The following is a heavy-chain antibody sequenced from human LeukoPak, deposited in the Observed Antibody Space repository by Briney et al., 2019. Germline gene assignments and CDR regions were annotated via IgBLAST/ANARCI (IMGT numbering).Heavy chain of an antibody. CDR1: GFTFSSHD. V-gene: IGHV3-13*01. D-gene: IGHD4-23*01. CDR2: IGTAGDT. Sequence: GGSLRLSCAASGFTFSSHDMHWVRQATGKGLEWVSAIGTAGDTYYPGSVKGRFTISRENAKNSLYLQMNSLRAGDTAVYYCARGGRYGGKSPIDYWGQGTLVTVPS. J-gene: IGHJ4*02. CDR3: ARGGRYGGKSPIDY.